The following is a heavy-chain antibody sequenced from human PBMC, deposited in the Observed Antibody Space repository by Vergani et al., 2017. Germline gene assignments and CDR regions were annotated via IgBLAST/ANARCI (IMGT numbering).Heavy chain of an antibody. J-gene: IGHJ4*02. D-gene: IGHD3-9*01. V-gene: IGHV4-38-2*01. CDR3: VRDAVNXDVLAGYYIGLDS. CDR2: VSHSGST. Sequence: QVHLQESGPGLVQPAETLSLTCVVSNSSINSNYYWGWIRQSPGKRLEWIGSVSHSGSTFSNPSLKSRVTISVDKSKKLISLILNLVTAADTAVYYCVRDAVNXDVLAGYYIGLDSWGQGTLVTVSS. CDR1: NSSINSNYY.